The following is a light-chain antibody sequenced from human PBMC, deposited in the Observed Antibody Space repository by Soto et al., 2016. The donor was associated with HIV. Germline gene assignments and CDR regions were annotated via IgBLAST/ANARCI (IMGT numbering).Light chain of an antibody. V-gene: IGLV3-21*03. CDR3: QVWDASTDLVV. CDR2: DDS. Sequence: SYVLTQPPSLSVAPRKAARITCGGNNVGSKSVQWYQQKPGQAPILVLYDDSDRPSGIPERFSGSNSGDTATLTISRVEAGDEADYYCQVWDASTDLVVFGEGTKLTVL. J-gene: IGLJ2*01. CDR1: NVGSKS.